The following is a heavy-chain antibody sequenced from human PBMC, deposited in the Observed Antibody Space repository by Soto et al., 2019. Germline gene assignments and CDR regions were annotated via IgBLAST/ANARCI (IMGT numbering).Heavy chain of an antibody. D-gene: IGHD3-10*01. CDR3: ARDLAWFGEFDY. J-gene: IGHJ4*02. V-gene: IGHV3-48*03. CDR2: ISSSGSTI. Sequence: GGSLRLSFAASGFTFSSYEMNWVRQAPGKGLEWVSYISSSGSTIYYADSVKGRFTISRDNAKNSLYLQMNSLRAEDTAVYYCARDLAWFGEFDYWGQGTLVTVSS. CDR1: GFTFSSYE.